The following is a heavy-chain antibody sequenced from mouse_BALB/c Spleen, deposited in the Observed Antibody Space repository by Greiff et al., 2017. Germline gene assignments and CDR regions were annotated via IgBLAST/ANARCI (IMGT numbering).Heavy chain of an antibody. CDR2: INSNGGST. CDR1: GFTFSSYG. J-gene: IGHJ3*01. V-gene: IGHV5-6-3*01. D-gene: IGHD5-5*01. Sequence: EVMLVESGGGLVQPGGSLKLSCAASGFTFSSYGMSWVRQTPDKRLELVATINSNGGSTYYPDSVKGRFTISRDDAKNTLYLQMSSLKSEDTAMYYCASYLFPGAWFAYWGQGTLVTVSA. CDR3: ASYLFPGAWFAY.